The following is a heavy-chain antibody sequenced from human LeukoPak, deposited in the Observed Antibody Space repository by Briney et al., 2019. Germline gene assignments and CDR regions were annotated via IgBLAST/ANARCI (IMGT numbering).Heavy chain of an antibody. CDR3: ATDSHCSSTSCHTFVSY. D-gene: IGHD2-2*01. Sequence: ASVKVSCKVSGYTLTELSMHWVRQAPGKGLEWMGGFDPEDGKTIYAQKFQGRVTMTEDTSTDTAYMELSSLRSEDTAVYYCATDSHCSSTSCHTFVSYWGQGTLVTVSS. CDR2: FDPEDGKT. CDR1: GYTLTELS. V-gene: IGHV1-24*01. J-gene: IGHJ4*02.